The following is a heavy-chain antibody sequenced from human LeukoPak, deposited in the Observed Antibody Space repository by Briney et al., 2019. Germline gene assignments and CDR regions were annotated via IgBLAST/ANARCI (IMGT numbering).Heavy chain of an antibody. D-gene: IGHD6-13*01. J-gene: IGHJ4*02. CDR1: GFTFDDYG. CDR3: AKDSRRYSSSWYLDS. Sequence: PGGSLRLSCAASGFTFDDYGMHWDRHAPGEGLEWISQITRDSYNTYYADSVKGRFTISRDNNKNSLYLQMNSLRPEDTALYYCAKDSRRYSSSWYLDSWGQGTLVTVSS. CDR2: ITRDSYNT. V-gene: IGHV3-43D*03.